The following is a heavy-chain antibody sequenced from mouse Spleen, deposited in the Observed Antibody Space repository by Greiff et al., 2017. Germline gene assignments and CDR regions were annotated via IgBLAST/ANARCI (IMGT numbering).Heavy chain of an antibody. CDR3: ARDGGYYFDY. CDR2: INYDGSST. CDR1: GFTFSDYY. Sequence: DVQLQESEGGLVQPGSSMKLSCTASGFTFSDYYMAWVRQVPEKGLEWVANINYDGSSTYYLDSLKSRFIISRDNAKNILYLQMSSLKSEDTATYYCARDGGYYFDYWGQGTTLTVSS. V-gene: IGHV5-16*01. J-gene: IGHJ2*01.